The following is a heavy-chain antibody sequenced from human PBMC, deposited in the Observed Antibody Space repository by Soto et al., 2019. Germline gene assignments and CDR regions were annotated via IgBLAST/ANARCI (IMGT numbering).Heavy chain of an antibody. J-gene: IGHJ6*02. CDR3: AKDRRPNYYYGMDV. CDR1: GFTFSSYS. Sequence: GGSLRLSCAASGFTFSSYSMNWVRQAPGKGLEWVAVISYDGSNKYYADYVKGRFTISRDNSKNTLYLQMNSLRAEDTAVYYCAKDRRPNYYYGMDVWGQGTTVTVSS. D-gene: IGHD6-25*01. CDR2: ISYDGSNK. V-gene: IGHV3-30*18.